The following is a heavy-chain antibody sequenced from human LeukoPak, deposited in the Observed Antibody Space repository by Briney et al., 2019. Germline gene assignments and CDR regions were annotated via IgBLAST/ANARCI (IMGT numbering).Heavy chain of an antibody. CDR3: AKDREDSSSLDY. D-gene: IGHD6-13*01. J-gene: IGHJ4*02. CDR2: ISVSGGTT. CDR1: VFTFTNYA. V-gene: IGHV3-23*01. Sequence: GGSLRLSCAASVFTFTNYAMSWVRQAPGKGLEWVSGISVSGGTTYHADSVKGRFTISRDKSKNTVYLQMNSLRAEDTAVYYCAKDREDSSSLDYWGQGTLVTVSS.